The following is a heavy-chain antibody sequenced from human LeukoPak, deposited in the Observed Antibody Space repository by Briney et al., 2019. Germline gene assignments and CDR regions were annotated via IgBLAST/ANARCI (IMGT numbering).Heavy chain of an antibody. J-gene: IGHJ3*02. V-gene: IGHV3-30*19. CDR2: ISYDGSNK. CDR1: GFTFTTYG. D-gene: IGHD6-13*01. CDR3: AKGQQLPGTFDI. Sequence: GGSLRLSCAASGFTFTTYGMHWVRQAPGKGLEWVAVISYDGSNKYYADSVKGRFTISRDNSKNTLYLQMNSLRAEDTAVYYCAKGQQLPGTFDIWGQGTMVTVSS.